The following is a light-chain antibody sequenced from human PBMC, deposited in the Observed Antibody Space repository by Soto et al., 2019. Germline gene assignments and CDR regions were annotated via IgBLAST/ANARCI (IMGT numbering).Light chain of an antibody. V-gene: IGKV3-15*01. Sequence: EVVMTQSPGTLSVSPGERCTLSCRASQSVNSNLAWYQHKPGQAPRLLIYAASTRPIGIPARFSGSGSGTDFTLTISSLQSEDFAVYYCQQYNNWPPYTFGQGTKLEIK. CDR3: QQYNNWPPYT. J-gene: IGKJ2*01. CDR2: AAS. CDR1: QSVNSN.